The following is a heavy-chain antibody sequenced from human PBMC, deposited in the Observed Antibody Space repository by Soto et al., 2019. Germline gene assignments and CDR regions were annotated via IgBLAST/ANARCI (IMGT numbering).Heavy chain of an antibody. D-gene: IGHD6-13*01. Sequence: GGSLRLSCAASGFTFSSYSMHWVRQAPGKGLEWVAVISYDGSNKYYADSVKGRFTISRDNSKNTLYLQMNSLRAEDTAVYYCARDAPRLSIAADGMVPLFDYRGQGTLVTVSS. CDR2: ISYDGSNK. J-gene: IGHJ4*02. CDR3: ARDAPRLSIAADGMVPLFDY. CDR1: GFTFSSYS. V-gene: IGHV3-30-3*01.